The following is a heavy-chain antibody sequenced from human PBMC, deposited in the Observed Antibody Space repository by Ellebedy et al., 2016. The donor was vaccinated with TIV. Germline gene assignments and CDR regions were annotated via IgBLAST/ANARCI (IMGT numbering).Heavy chain of an antibody. CDR2: IYSSGIT. Sequence: MPSETLSLTCTVSSGSITNYFWSWIRQPAGKGLEWIGRIYSSGITNYNPSLKSRVTMSVDTSKNPFSLNLRSVTAADTAVYYCAREGSGRYHNDYGMDVWGQGTTVTVSS. CDR1: SGSITNYF. J-gene: IGHJ6*02. V-gene: IGHV4-4*07. D-gene: IGHD3-10*01. CDR3: AREGSGRYHNDYGMDV.